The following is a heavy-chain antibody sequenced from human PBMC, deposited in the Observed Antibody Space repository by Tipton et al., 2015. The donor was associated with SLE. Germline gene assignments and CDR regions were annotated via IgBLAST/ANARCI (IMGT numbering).Heavy chain of an antibody. V-gene: IGHV3-48*01. CDR2: ISSGGSTI. Sequence: SLRLSCAASGFTFSSYSMNWVRQAPGKGLEWVSYISSGGSTIYYADSVKGRFTISRDNSKNTLYLQMNSLRAEDTALYYCAKGYSGSGSYLPFDEWGQGTLVTVSS. D-gene: IGHD3-10*01. CDR1: GFTFSSYS. CDR3: AKGYSGSGSYLPFDE. J-gene: IGHJ4*02.